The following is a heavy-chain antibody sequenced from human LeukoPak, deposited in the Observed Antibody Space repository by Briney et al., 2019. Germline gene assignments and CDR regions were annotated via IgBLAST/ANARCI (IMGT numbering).Heavy chain of an antibody. CDR3: AKDLGFGEFPEAFDI. Sequence: GGSLRLSCAACGFTFDVYAMQGVGQAPGERLEGVSGIGWNSGNIAYADSVSGRFTITRDNAKNYLYLQMNILRVEDTAFYYCAKDLGFGEFPEAFDIWGQGTMVTVSS. J-gene: IGHJ3*02. D-gene: IGHD3-10*01. V-gene: IGHV3-9*01. CDR2: IGWNSGNI. CDR1: GFTFDVYA.